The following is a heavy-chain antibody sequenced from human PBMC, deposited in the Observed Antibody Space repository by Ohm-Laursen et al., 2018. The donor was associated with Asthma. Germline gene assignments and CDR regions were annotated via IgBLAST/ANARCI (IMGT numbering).Heavy chain of an antibody. D-gene: IGHD5-12*01. Sequence: SLRLSCAASGFTFTTFWMHWVRQAPGKGLVWVSRINSDGRNTIYADSVKGRFTISRDNAKNTLYLQMNSLRDGDTAVYYCAREEDIVATIGDYWGQGTLVTVSS. V-gene: IGHV3-74*01. CDR2: INSDGRNT. J-gene: IGHJ4*02. CDR3: AREEDIVATIGDY. CDR1: GFTFTTFW.